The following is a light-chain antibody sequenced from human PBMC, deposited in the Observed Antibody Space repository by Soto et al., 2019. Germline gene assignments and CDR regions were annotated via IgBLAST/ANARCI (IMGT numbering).Light chain of an antibody. CDR1: QSVSSSF. Sequence: EIALTQSPGTLSLSPGERATLSCRASQSVSSSFLAWYQQRPGQAPRLIIFGASYRASGIPDRFGGSGSGTDFTLTISRLEPEDFAVYYCQHYGNLPPAYTFGPGTNVD. J-gene: IGKJ3*01. CDR2: GAS. CDR3: QHYGNLPPAYT. V-gene: IGKV3-20*01.